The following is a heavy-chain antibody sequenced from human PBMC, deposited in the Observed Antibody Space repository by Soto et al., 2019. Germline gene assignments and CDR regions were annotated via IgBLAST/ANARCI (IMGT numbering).Heavy chain of an antibody. J-gene: IGHJ4*02. D-gene: IGHD3-22*01. CDR3: ARGYDVNSELDY. Sequence: QVQLVQSGAEVKKPGSSVKVSCQASGGTFRGYAISWVRQAPGQGLEWLGGILPTSVTPNYAQKFQGRVTPTADESTNTAFLELRILRSADTAVYYCARGYDVNSELDYWGQGTLVTVSS. CDR2: ILPTSVTP. CDR1: GGTFRGYA. V-gene: IGHV1-69*01.